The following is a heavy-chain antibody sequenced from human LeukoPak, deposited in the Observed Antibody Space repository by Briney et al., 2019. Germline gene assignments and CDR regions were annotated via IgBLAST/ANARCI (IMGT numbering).Heavy chain of an antibody. CDR1: GYTFTNFG. CDR3: ARYYDILTGSHWFDP. D-gene: IGHD3-9*01. Sequence: ASVKVSCKASGYTFTNFGISWVRQAPGQGLEWMGWIGPYTGKTNYAQKLQGRVTMTTDTSTSTAYMELRSLRSDDTAVYYCARYYDILTGSHWFDPWGQGTLVTVSS. J-gene: IGHJ5*02. V-gene: IGHV1-18*01. CDR2: IGPYTGKT.